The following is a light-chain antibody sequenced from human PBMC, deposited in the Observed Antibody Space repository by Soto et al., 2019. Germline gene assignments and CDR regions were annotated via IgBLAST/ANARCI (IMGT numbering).Light chain of an antibody. V-gene: IGKV1-9*01. Sequence: DIQLTQSPSFLSASVGDRVTITCRASQGINNYLAWYQQKSGKVPKLLMYGASTLQSGAPSRFSGSGYGTEFTLTISSLQPEDFATYYCQQLDSYPITFGQGTRLDMK. CDR2: GAS. CDR3: QQLDSYPIT. CDR1: QGINNY. J-gene: IGKJ5*01.